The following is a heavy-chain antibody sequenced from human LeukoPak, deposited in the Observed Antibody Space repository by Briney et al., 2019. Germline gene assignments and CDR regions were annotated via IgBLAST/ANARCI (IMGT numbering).Heavy chain of an antibody. CDR1: GASISDYY. CDR2: VFDSGGA. V-gene: IGHV4-59*13. CDR3: ARGVVVAASPDYFDY. Sequence: SETLSLTCTVSGASISDYYWSWIRQPPGQGLEWIGYVFDSGGANYNPSLKSRVTISVDTSKNQFSVKLGSVTAADTAVYYCARGVVVAASPDYFDYWGQGTLVTVSS. J-gene: IGHJ4*02. D-gene: IGHD2-15*01.